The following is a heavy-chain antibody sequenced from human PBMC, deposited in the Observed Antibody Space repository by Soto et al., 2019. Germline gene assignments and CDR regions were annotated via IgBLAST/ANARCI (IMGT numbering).Heavy chain of an antibody. V-gene: IGHV1-2*02. CDR2: INPNSGGT. Sequence: ASVKVSCKASGYTFTGYYMHWVRQAPGQGLEWMGWINPNSGGTNYAQKFQGRVTMTRDTSISTAYTELSRLRSDDTAVYYCARPVPYSSGWYNENPFDYWGQGALVTVSS. D-gene: IGHD6-19*01. J-gene: IGHJ4*02. CDR1: GYTFTGYY. CDR3: ARPVPYSSGWYNENPFDY.